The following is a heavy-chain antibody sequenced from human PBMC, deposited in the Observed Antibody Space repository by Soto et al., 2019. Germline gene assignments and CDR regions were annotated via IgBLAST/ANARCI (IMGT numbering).Heavy chain of an antibody. CDR2: INHSGST. J-gene: IGHJ3*02. CDR1: GGSFSGYY. CDR3: ARAMPSIAVAHDAFDI. D-gene: IGHD6-19*01. V-gene: IGHV4-34*01. Sequence: SETLSLTCAVYGGSFSGYYWSWIRQPPGKGLEWIGEINHSGSTNYNPSLKSRVTISVDTSKNQFSLKLSSVTAADTAVYYCARAMPSIAVAHDAFDIWGQGTMVTVSS.